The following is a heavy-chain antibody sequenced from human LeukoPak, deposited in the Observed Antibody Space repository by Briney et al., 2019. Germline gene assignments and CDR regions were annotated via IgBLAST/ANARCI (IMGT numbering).Heavy chain of an antibody. Sequence: WVSSISSSSSYIYYADSVKGRFTISRDNAKYSLYLQMNSLRAEDTAVYYCARDGQQLVPDYWGQGTLVTVSS. J-gene: IGHJ4*02. CDR3: ARDGQQLVPDY. D-gene: IGHD6-6*01. CDR2: ISSSSSYI. V-gene: IGHV3-21*01.